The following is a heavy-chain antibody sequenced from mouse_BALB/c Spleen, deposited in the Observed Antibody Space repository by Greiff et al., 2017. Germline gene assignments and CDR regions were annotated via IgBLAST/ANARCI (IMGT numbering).Heavy chain of an antibody. CDR2: IDPANGNT. CDR3: ARNGGNYFYDMDD. D-gene: IGHD2-1*01. J-gene: IGHJ4*01. Sequence: VQLQQSGAELVKPGASVKLSCTASGFNIKDTYMHWVKQRPEQGLEWIGRIDPANGNTKYDPKFQGKATITADTSSNTAYLQLSSLTSEDTAVYYCARNGGNYFYDMDDWGQGTSVTVSS. V-gene: IGHV14-3*02. CDR1: GFNIKDTY.